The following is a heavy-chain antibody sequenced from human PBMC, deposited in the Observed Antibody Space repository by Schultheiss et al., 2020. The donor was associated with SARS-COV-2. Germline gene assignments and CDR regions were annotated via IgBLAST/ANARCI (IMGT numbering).Heavy chain of an antibody. CDR3: AKDIAAAGTGFDY. J-gene: IGHJ4*02. CDR1: GFTFSSYA. D-gene: IGHD6-13*01. Sequence: GGSLRLSCAASGFTFSSYAMSWVRQAPGKGLEWVSAISGSGGSTYYADSVKGRFTISRDNAKNSLYLQMNSLRAEDTALYYCAKDIAAAGTGFDYWGQGTLVTVSS. V-gene: IGHV3-23*01. CDR2: ISGSGGST.